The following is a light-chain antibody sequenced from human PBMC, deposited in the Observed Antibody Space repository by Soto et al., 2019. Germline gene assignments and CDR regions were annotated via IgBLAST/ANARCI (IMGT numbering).Light chain of an antibody. CDR3: QQYKSFSPYT. V-gene: IGKV1-5*01. Sequence: DIQMTQSPSTLSAFVGDRVTITCRASQNVGTWLAWYQQKPGKAPKILIFDASTLDRGVPSRFSGSGSGTHFTPTIRSLQPDYFATYFCQQYKSFSPYTFGQGTKLDLK. CDR1: QNVGTW. J-gene: IGKJ2*01. CDR2: DAS.